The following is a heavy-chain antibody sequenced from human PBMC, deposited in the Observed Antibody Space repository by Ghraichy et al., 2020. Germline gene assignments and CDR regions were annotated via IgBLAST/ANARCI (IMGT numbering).Heavy chain of an antibody. J-gene: IGHJ6*02. Sequence: GESLNISCKGSGYSFTNYWIGWVRQMPGKGLEWMGIIYPGDSDTRYSPSFQGQVTISADKSISTAYLQWSSLKASDTAMYYCARLNGESCSSTTCYSYYYYYGMDVWGQGTTVTVSS. CDR2: IYPGDSDT. CDR3: ARLNGESCSSTTCYSYYYYYGMDV. D-gene: IGHD2-2*01. V-gene: IGHV5-51*01. CDR1: GYSFTNYW.